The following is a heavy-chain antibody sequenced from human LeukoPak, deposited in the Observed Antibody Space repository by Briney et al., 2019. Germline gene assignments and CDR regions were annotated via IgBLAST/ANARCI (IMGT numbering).Heavy chain of an antibody. CDR3: ARMGAGRAAAGYYFDY. D-gene: IGHD6-13*01. Sequence: TPSETLSLTCAVSGGSISSSNWWSCVRQPPGKGLEWIGEIYHSGSTNYNPSLKSRVTISVDKSKNQFSLKLSSVTAADTAVYYCARMGAGRAAAGYYFDYWGQGTLVTVSS. V-gene: IGHV4-4*02. CDR1: GGSISSSNW. CDR2: IYHSGST. J-gene: IGHJ4*02.